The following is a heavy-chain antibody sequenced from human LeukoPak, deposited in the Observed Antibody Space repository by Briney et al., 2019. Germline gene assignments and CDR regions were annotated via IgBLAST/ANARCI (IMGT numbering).Heavy chain of an antibody. CDR3: ARQRSRSYYYYGMDV. CDR2: INHSGST. J-gene: IGHJ6*02. V-gene: IGHV4-34*01. Sequence: PSETLSLTCAVYGGSFSGYYWSWIRQPPGKGLEWIGEINHSGSTNYNPSLKSRVTISVDTSKNQFSLKLSSVTAADTAVYYCARQRSRSYYYYGMDVWGQGTTVTVSS. CDR1: GGSFSGYY.